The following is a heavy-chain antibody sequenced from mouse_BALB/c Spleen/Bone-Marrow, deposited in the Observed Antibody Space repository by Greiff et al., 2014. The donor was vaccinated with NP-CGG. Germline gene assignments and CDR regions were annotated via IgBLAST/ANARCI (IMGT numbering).Heavy chain of an antibody. CDR1: GYTFTSYW. CDR2: IYPGSGST. J-gene: IGHJ4*01. CDR3: TRVQIGLPPMDY. D-gene: IGHD3-1*01. Sequence: LQQSGSELVRPGASVKLSCKASGYTFTSYWMHWVKQRPGQGLEWIGNIYPGSGSTNYDEKFKSKATLTVDTSSSTAYMQLSSLTSEDSAVYYCTRVQIGLPPMDY. V-gene: IGHV1S22*01.